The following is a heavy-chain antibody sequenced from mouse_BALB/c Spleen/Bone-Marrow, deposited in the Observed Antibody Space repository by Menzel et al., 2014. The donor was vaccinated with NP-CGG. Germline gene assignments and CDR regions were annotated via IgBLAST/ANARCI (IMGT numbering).Heavy chain of an antibody. V-gene: IGHV1S135*01. Sequence: EVKLMESGPELVKPGASVKVSCKASGYSFTDYNMYWVKRSHGKSLEWIGYLDPYNGCTTYNQKFKGKATLTVDKSSSTAFMHPNGLTSEDSAVYYCARGGYGRGFAYWGQGTLVTVSA. CDR1: GYSFTDYN. CDR2: LDPYNGCT. D-gene: IGHD1-2*01. J-gene: IGHJ3*01. CDR3: ARGGYGRGFAY.